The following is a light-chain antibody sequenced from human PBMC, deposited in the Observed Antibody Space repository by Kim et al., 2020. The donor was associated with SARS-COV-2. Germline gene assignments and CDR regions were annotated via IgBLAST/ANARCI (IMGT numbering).Light chain of an antibody. J-gene: IGLJ3*02. CDR2: DTN. CDR3: LLFYRGTWV. CDR1: TGAVTTAYW. V-gene: IGLV7-43*01. Sequence: QTVVTQEPSLTVSPGGTVTLTCASSTGAVTTAYWPNWFQHKPGQPPRALIYDTNSRHSWTPGRFSGSLIGGQAALTLSGVQPEDEAEYYCLLFYRGTWVFGGGTKLTVL.